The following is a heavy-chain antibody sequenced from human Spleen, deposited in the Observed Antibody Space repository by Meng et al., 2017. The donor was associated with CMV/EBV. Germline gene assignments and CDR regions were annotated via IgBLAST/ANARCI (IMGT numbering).Heavy chain of an antibody. J-gene: IGHJ4*02. CDR3: ARVGTRSYYYFVY. CDR2: INPNSGDT. Sequence: ASVKVSCKASGYTFTGYYMHWVRQAPGQGLQWMGWINPNSGDTNYEQKFQGRVTMTRDTSISTAYMELSRLRSDDTAVYYCARVGTRSYYYFVYWGQGTLVTVSS. D-gene: IGHD1-1*01. V-gene: IGHV1-2*02. CDR1: GYTFTGYY.